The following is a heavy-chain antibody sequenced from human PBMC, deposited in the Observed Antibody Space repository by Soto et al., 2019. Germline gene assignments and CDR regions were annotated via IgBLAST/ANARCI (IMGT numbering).Heavy chain of an antibody. CDR1: GGSISSSSYY. Sequence: SETLSLTCTVSGGSISSSSYYWGWIRQPPGKGLEWIGSIYYSGSTYYNPSLKSRVTISVDTSKNQFSLKLSSVTAADTAVYYCARLRTDVGSEEFYYYYYMDVWGKGTTVTVSS. J-gene: IGHJ6*03. V-gene: IGHV4-39*01. D-gene: IGHD3-16*01. CDR2: IYYSGST. CDR3: ARLRTDVGSEEFYYYYYMDV.